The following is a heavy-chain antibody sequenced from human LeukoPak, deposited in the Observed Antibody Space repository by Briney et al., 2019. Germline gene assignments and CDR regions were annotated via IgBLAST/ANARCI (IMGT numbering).Heavy chain of an antibody. V-gene: IGHV1-69*01. J-gene: IGHJ4*02. CDR1: GGTFSTYA. CDR2: IIPIFGTA. D-gene: IGHD6-6*01. CDR3: ARAAYSSSYAAGY. Sequence: WASVTVSCKASGGTFSTYAISWVRQAPGQGLEWMGGIIPIFGTANYAQKFQGRVTITADESTSTAYMELSSLRSEDTAVYYCARAAYSSSYAAGYWGQGTLVTVSS.